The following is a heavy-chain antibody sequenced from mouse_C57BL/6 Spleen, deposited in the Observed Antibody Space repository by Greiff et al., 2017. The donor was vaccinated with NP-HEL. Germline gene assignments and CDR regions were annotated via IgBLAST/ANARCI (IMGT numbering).Heavy chain of an antibody. CDR3: ARGGYYYGSSYGYFDV. V-gene: IGHV1-54*01. J-gene: IGHJ1*03. CDR1: GYTFTGYW. Sequence: QVQLQQSGAELMKPGASVKLSCKATGYTFTGYWIEWVKQRPGQGLEWIGVINPGSGGTNYNEKFKGKATLTADKSSSTAYMQLSSLTSEDSAVYFCARGGYYYGSSYGYFDVWGTGTTVTVSS. CDR2: INPGSGGT. D-gene: IGHD1-1*01.